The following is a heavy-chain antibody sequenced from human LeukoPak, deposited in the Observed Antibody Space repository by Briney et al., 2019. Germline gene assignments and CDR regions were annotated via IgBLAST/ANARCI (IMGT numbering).Heavy chain of an antibody. CDR1: GFTFDNYG. V-gene: IGHV4-34*01. CDR3: ARRGYYYGSNYFDY. CDR2: INHSGST. J-gene: IGHJ4*02. D-gene: IGHD3-10*01. Sequence: GSLRLSCAASGFTFDNYGMNWVRQAPGKGLEWIGEINHSGSTNYNPSLKSRVTISVDTSKNQFSLKLSSVTAADTAVYYCARRGYYYGSNYFDYWGQGTLVTVSS.